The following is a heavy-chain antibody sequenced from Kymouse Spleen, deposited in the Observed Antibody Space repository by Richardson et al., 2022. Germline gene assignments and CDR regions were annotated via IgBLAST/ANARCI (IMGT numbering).Heavy chain of an antibody. CDR2: IKSKTDGGTT. Sequence: EVQLVESGGGLVKPGGSLRLSCAASGFTFSNAWMSWVRQAPGKGLEWVGRIKSKTDGGTTDYAAPVKGRFTISRDDSKNTLYLQMNSLKTEDTAVYYCTTGDIVLMVYGYIGDYYGMDVWGQGTTVTVSS. CDR1: GFTFSNAW. J-gene: IGHJ6*02. D-gene: IGHD2-8*01. V-gene: IGHV3-15*01. CDR3: TTGDIVLMVYGYIGDYYGMDV.